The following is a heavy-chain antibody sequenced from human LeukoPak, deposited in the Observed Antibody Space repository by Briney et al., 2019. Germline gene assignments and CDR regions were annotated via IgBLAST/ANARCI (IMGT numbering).Heavy chain of an antibody. CDR1: GGSFSGYY. J-gene: IGHJ4*02. CDR3: ARVPWYCSSTSCSIDY. Sequence: SETLSLTCAVYGGSFSGYYWSWIRQPPGEGLEWIGEINHSGSTNYNPSLKSRVTISVDTSKNQFSLKLSSVTAADTAVYYCARVPWYCSSTSCSIDYWGQGTLVTVSS. D-gene: IGHD2-2*01. CDR2: INHSGST. V-gene: IGHV4-34*01.